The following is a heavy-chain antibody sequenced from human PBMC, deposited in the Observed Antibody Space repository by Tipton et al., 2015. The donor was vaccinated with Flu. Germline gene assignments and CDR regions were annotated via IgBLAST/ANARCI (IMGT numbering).Heavy chain of an antibody. J-gene: IGHJ5*01. CDR2: IHHTGTT. CDR1: GFSIRSSNYC. CDR3: ARRDYSNYVSVPKNWFDS. V-gene: IGHV4-38-2*01. Sequence: TLSLTCAVSGFSIRSSNYCWGWIRQPPGKGLEWIGNIHHTGTTYYNPSLRSRVNIIRDRSKNQFSLNLSFVTAADTAVYYCARRDYSNYVSVPKNWFDSWGQGILVTVSS. D-gene: IGHD4-11*01.